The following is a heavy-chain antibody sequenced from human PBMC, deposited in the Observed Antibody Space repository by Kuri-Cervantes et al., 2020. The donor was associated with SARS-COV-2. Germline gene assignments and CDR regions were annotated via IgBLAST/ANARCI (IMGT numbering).Heavy chain of an antibody. CDR3: ARQSSTRRYYDFWTGDMAV. CDR1: GGSISSGNYY. V-gene: IGHV4-61*02. CDR2: LNNRGST. D-gene: IGHD3-3*01. Sequence: LRLSCSVSGGSISSGNYYWSWIRQPAGKGLEWIGRLNNRGSTNYNPSLTSRVTMSVDTSKNQFSLNLSSVTAADTAVYYCARQSSTRRYYDFWTGDMAVWGKGTTVPVSS. J-gene: IGHJ6*03.